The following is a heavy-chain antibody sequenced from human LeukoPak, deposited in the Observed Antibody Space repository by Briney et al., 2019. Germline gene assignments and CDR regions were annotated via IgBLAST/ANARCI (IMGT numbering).Heavy chain of an antibody. V-gene: IGHV3-30*18. D-gene: IGHD3-9*01. CDR1: GFTFSSYG. CDR2: ISYDGSNK. Sequence: GRSLRLSCAASGFTFSSYGMHWVRQAPGKGLEWVAVISYDGSNKYYADSVKGRFTISRDNSKNTLYLQVNSLRAEDTAVYYCAKGLYDILTGEFCDYWGQGTLVTVSS. CDR3: AKGLYDILTGEFCDY. J-gene: IGHJ4*02.